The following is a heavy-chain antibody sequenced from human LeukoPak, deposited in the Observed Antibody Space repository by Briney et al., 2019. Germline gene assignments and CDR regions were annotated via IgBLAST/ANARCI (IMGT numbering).Heavy chain of an antibody. CDR1: GYTFPSYD. CDR3: ARGPKWTGSYYYFDY. Sequence: ASVKVSCKTSGYTFPSYDINWVRQATGQGLEWMRWMNPNSGNTGYTQKFQGRVTISRNTSITTAYMELSSLRSEDTGVYYCARGPKWTGSYYYFDYWGQGTLVTVSS. V-gene: IGHV1-8*01. D-gene: IGHD1-26*01. J-gene: IGHJ4*02. CDR2: MNPNSGNT.